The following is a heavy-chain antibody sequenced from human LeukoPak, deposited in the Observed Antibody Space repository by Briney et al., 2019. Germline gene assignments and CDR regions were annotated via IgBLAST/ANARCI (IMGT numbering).Heavy chain of an antibody. V-gene: IGHV3-30-3*01. CDR3: ARGWAAIPD. CDR1: GFTFSSYA. D-gene: IGHD2-21*02. CDR2: ISYDGSNK. J-gene: IGHJ4*02. Sequence: GGSLRLSYAASGFTFSSYAMHWVRQAPGKGLEWVAVISYDGSNKYYADSVKGRFTISRDNAKNSLFLQMSSLRDEDTALYYCARGWAAIPDWSQGTLVTVSS.